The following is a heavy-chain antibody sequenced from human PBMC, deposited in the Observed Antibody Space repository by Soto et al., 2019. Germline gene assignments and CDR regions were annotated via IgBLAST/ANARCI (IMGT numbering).Heavy chain of an antibody. J-gene: IGHJ6*02. Sequence: SQTLSLTCAISGDSVSSNSAAWNWIRQSPSRGLERLGRTYYRSKWYNDYAVSVKSRITINPDTSKNQFSLQLNSVTPEDTAVYYCAMGIAAAGLYYYYGMDVWGQGTTVTVSS. V-gene: IGHV6-1*01. CDR2: TYYRSKWYN. D-gene: IGHD6-13*01. CDR3: AMGIAAAGLYYYYGMDV. CDR1: GDSVSSNSAA.